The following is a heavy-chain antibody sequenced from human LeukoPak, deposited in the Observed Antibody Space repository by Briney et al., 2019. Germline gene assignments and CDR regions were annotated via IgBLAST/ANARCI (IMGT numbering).Heavy chain of an antibody. J-gene: IGHJ4*02. CDR3: ARGLDDFWSEYYTKELDY. Sequence: GASVNVSCKASGYTFTSYYMHWVRQAPGQGLEWMGIINPSGGSTSYAQKFQGRVTMTRDTSTSTVYMELSSLRSEDTAVYYCARGLDDFWSEYYTKELDYWGQGTLVTVSS. CDR2: INPSGGST. D-gene: IGHD3-3*01. V-gene: IGHV1-46*01. CDR1: GYTFTSYY.